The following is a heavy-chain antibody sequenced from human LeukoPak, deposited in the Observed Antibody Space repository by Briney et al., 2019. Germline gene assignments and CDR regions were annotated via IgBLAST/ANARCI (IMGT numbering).Heavy chain of an antibody. D-gene: IGHD1-26*01. Sequence: GGSLRLSCAASGFTFSSYSMNWVRQAPGKGLEWVAVISYDGSNKYYADSVKGRFTISRDNSKNTLYLQMNSLRAEDTAVYYCARDAQSGSYIDYWGQGTLVTVSS. CDR1: GFTFSSYS. CDR3: ARDAQSGSYIDY. V-gene: IGHV3-30*03. J-gene: IGHJ4*02. CDR2: ISYDGSNK.